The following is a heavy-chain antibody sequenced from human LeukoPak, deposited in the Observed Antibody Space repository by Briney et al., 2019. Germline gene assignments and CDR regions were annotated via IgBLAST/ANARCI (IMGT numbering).Heavy chain of an antibody. J-gene: IGHJ6*02. CDR2: IYYSGST. CDR3: ARDTVTTLAYGMDV. Sequence: SETLSLTCTVSGGSISSHYWSWIRQPPGKGLEWIGYIYYSGSTNYNPSLKSRVTISVDTSKNQFSLKLSSVTAADTAVYYCARDTVTTLAYGMDVWGQGTTVTVSS. V-gene: IGHV4-59*11. D-gene: IGHD4-17*01. CDR1: GGSISSHY.